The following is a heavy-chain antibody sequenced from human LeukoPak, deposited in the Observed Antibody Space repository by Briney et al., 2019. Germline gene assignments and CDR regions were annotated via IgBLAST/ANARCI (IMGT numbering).Heavy chain of an antibody. J-gene: IGHJ4*02. CDR2: IRYDGSNK. CDR1: GFTFSSCG. CDR3: AKDPSFRPGYFDY. Sequence: PGGSLRLPCAASGFTFSSCGMHWVRQAPGKGLEWVAFIRYDGSNKYYADSVKGRFTISRDNSKNTLYLQMNSLRAEDTAVYYCAKDPSFRPGYFDYWGQGTLVTVSS. V-gene: IGHV3-30*02.